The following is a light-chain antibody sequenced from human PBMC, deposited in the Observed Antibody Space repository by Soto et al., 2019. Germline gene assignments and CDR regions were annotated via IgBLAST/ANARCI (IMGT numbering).Light chain of an antibody. Sequence: QSVLTQPPSSSGTPVQRVTSSCSGSSSNIGSHNVYWYQQLPGTTPQLLIYGNNQRPSGVPARCSGSKSGTSASLAISGLRPEDEADYYCAIWDDSLSGRVFGGGTKLTVL. V-gene: IGLV1-47*01. CDR2: GNN. CDR3: AIWDDSLSGRV. J-gene: IGLJ3*02. CDR1: SSNIGSHN.